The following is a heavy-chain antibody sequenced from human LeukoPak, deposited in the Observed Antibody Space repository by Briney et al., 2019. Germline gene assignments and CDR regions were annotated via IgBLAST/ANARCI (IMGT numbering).Heavy chain of an antibody. CDR2: IWYDGSNK. Sequence: GGSLRLSCAASGFTFSSYGMHWVRQAPGKGLEWVAVIWYDGSNKYYADSVKGRFTISRDNSKNMLYLQMNSLRAEDTAVYYCARDRYGYCSSTSCYFGYGMDVWGQGTTVTVSS. CDR1: GFTFSSYG. D-gene: IGHD2-2*01. V-gene: IGHV3-33*01. CDR3: ARDRYGYCSSTSCYFGYGMDV. J-gene: IGHJ6*02.